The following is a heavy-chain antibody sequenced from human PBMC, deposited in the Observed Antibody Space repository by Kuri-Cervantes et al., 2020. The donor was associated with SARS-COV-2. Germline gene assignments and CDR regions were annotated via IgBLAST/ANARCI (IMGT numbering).Heavy chain of an antibody. J-gene: IGHJ3*02. Sequence: GESLKIFCAASGFTFSDYYMSWIRQAPGKGLEWVSYISSSGSTIYYADSVKGRFTISRDNAKNSLYLQMNSLRAEDTAVYYCAKVVRRTPNREPPAPDDAFDIWGQGTMVTVSS. CDR1: GFTFSDYY. D-gene: IGHD1-14*01. CDR2: ISSSGSTI. V-gene: IGHV3-11*04. CDR3: AKVVRRTPNREPPAPDDAFDI.